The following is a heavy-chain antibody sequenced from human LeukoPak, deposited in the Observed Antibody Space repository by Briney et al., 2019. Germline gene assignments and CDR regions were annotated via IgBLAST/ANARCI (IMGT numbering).Heavy chain of an antibody. CDR3: AREGPRGNSQFDY. CDR1: GFNFSSYG. V-gene: IGHV3-33*01. D-gene: IGHD4-23*01. CDR2: IWYDGSNK. Sequence: GGSLRLSCAASGFNFSSYGMHWVRQAPGKGLEWVTLIWYDGSNKYYADSVKGRFTISRDNSKNTLYLQMNSLRAEDTAVYYCAREGPRGNSQFDYWGQGTLVTVSS. J-gene: IGHJ4*02.